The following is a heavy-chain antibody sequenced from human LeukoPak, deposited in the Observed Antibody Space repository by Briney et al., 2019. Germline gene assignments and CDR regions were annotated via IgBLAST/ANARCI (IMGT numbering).Heavy chain of an antibody. CDR2: IYYSGST. J-gene: IGHJ4*02. V-gene: IGHV4-39*07. CDR1: GGSISSSGYY. D-gene: IGHD5-18*01. Sequence: SETLSLTCTVSGGSISSSGYYWGWIRQPPGKGLEWIGNIYYSGSTYYNPSLKSRVTISVDTSKNQFSLKLSSVTAADTAVYYCVEGGAARFDYWGQGTLVAVSS. CDR3: VEGGAARFDY.